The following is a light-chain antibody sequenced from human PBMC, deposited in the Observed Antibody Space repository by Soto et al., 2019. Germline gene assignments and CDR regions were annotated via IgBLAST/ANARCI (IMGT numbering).Light chain of an antibody. J-gene: IGLJ1*01. CDR2: GNT. V-gene: IGLV1-40*01. Sequence: QSVLTQPPSVSGAPGQRVTISCTGSSSNIGSTYDVQWYQQLPGTAPKLLIHGNTNRPSGVPDRFSGSKSSTSASLAITGLQADDEADYYCQSYDRSLSGSRVFGTGTKVTVL. CDR1: SSNIGSTYD. CDR3: QSYDRSLSGSRV.